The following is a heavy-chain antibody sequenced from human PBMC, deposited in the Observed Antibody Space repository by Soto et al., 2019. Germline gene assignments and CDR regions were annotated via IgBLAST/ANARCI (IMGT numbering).Heavy chain of an antibody. CDR3: AWFGDYGMDV. J-gene: IGHJ6*02. CDR1: GGTFSSYA. V-gene: IGHV1-69*13. CDR2: IIPIFGTA. Sequence: GASVKVSCKASGGTFSSYAISWVRQAPGQGLEWMGGIIPIFGTANYAQKFQGRVTITADESTSTAYMELSSLRSEDTAVYYCAWFGDYGMDVWGQGTTVTVSS. D-gene: IGHD3-10*01.